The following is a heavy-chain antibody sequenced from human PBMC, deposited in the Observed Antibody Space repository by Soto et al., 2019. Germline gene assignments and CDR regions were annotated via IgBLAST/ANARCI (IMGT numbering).Heavy chain of an antibody. V-gene: IGHV1-3*01. CDR3: ARGDWGLFDY. CDR1: GYTLSSYT. Sequence: ASVKVSCKASGYTLSSYTMHWVRQAPGQRLEWMGWINAGNGNTKYSQNFQGRVTFTRDTSASSAYMELSSLKSENTAVYYCARGDWGLFDYGGQGTLVTVS. J-gene: IGHJ4*02. CDR2: INAGNGNT. D-gene: IGHD7-27*01.